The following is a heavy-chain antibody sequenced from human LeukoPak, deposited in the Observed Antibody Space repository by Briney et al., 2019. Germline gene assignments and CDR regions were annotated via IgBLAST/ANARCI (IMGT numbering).Heavy chain of an antibody. CDR3: ARDKLYGGNQFFDY. CDR1: GGSFSSYY. Sequence: SETLSLTCAVYGGSFSSYYWGWIRQPPGKGLEWIGSIYYSGSTYYNPSLKSRVTISVDTSKNQFSLKLSSVTAADTAVYYCARDKLYGGNQFFDYWGQGTLVTVSS. CDR2: IYYSGST. J-gene: IGHJ4*02. D-gene: IGHD4-23*01. V-gene: IGHV4-39*07.